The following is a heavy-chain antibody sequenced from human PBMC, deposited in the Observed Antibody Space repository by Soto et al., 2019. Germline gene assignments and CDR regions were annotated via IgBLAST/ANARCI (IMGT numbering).Heavy chain of an antibody. D-gene: IGHD3-22*01. CDR1: GGSISSGGYY. Sequence: QVQLQESGPGLVMPSQTLSLTCTVSGGSISSGGYYWSWIRQHPGKGLEWIGYIYYSGSTYYNPSLKSRVTISVDTSKNQFSLKLSSVTAADTAVYYCAREYDSSGYYYRGVFDYWGQGTLVTVSS. CDR3: AREYDSSGYYYRGVFDY. V-gene: IGHV4-31*03. CDR2: IYYSGST. J-gene: IGHJ4*02.